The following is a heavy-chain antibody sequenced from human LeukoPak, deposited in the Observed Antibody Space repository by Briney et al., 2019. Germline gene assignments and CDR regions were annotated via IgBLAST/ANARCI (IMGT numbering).Heavy chain of an antibody. J-gene: IGHJ4*02. V-gene: IGHV4-39*07. CDR3: ARDAVLTPEKYDY. CDR2: IYYSGTT. Sequence: PSETLSLTCTVSGVSISSSNSYWGWIRQPPGKGLEWIGSIYYSGTTYYNPSLKSRVTISVDTSKNQFSLKLSSVTAADTAVYYCARDAVLTPEKYDYWGQGTLVTVSS. D-gene: IGHD4-23*01. CDR1: GVSISSSNSY.